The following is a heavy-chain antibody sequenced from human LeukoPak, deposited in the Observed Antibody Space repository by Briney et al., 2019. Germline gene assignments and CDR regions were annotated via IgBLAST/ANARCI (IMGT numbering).Heavy chain of an antibody. CDR3: ARGPSGSYIDAFDI. V-gene: IGHV3-48*02. J-gene: IGHJ3*02. Sequence: PGGSLRLSCAASRFTFSSYSMNWVRQAPGKRLEWVLYISSSGNAIYYADSVKGRFTISRDNAKNSLYLQMNSLRDEDTAVYYCARGPSGSYIDAFDIWGQGTLVTVSS. CDR1: RFTFSSYS. CDR2: ISSSGNAI. D-gene: IGHD1-26*01.